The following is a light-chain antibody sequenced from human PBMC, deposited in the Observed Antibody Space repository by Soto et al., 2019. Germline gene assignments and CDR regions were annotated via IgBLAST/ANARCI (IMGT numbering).Light chain of an antibody. J-gene: IGKJ1*01. CDR2: KAS. Sequence: DIQMTQSPSTLSASVGDRVTITCRASQSISSWLAWYQQKPGKAPKLLIYKASSLESGVPPRFSGSGSGTEFTLTISSLQPDDFVTYYCQQYNSYWTFGQGTKVEIK. CDR1: QSISSW. V-gene: IGKV1-5*03. CDR3: QQYNSYWT.